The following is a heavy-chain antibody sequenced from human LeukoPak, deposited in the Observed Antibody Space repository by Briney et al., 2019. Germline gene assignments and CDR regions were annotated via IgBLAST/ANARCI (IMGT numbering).Heavy chain of an antibody. Sequence: PSETLSLTCTVSGGSISSYYWSWIRQPPGKGLEWIGYIYYSGSTNYNPSLKSRVTISVDTSKNQFSLKLSSVTAADTAVYYCARVLVVRGADDAFDIWGQGTMVTVSS. J-gene: IGHJ3*02. CDR1: GGSISSYY. CDR3: ARVLVVRGADDAFDI. D-gene: IGHD3-10*01. V-gene: IGHV4-59*01. CDR2: IYYSGST.